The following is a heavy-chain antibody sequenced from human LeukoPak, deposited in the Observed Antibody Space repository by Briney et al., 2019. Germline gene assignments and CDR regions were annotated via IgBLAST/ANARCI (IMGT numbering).Heavy chain of an antibody. D-gene: IGHD5-18*01. Sequence: GGSLRLSCVASGITFSNYAVSWVRQAPGKGLDWVSVISGSAHKIRYADSVKGRFTISRDNSENIVYLQMNNLRAEDTAVYHCAGRVTGYSSGYVYWGQGTLVTVSS. V-gene: IGHV3-23*01. J-gene: IGHJ4*02. CDR3: AGRVTGYSSGYVY. CDR1: GITFSNYA. CDR2: ISGSAHKI.